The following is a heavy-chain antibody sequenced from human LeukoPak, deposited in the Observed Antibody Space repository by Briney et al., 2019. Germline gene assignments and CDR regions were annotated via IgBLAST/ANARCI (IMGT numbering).Heavy chain of an antibody. V-gene: IGHV4-4*07. J-gene: IGHJ4*02. Sequence: LSETLSLTCSVSGGSISSYYWCWIRQPAGKGLEWIGRIHSYEGFNYNPSLRSRVTMSVDTSKNQFSLKLSSVTAADTAVYYCARLSQSTSWYDDYWGQGTLVTVSS. CDR1: GGSISSYY. CDR3: ARLSQSTSWYDDY. CDR2: IHSYEGF. D-gene: IGHD6-13*01.